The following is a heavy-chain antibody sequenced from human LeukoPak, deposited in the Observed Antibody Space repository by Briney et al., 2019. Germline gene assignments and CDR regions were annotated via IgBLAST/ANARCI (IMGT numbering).Heavy chain of an antibody. V-gene: IGHV3-23*01. CDR2: ISGSGGST. D-gene: IGHD2-21*02. CDR3: AKTHPVCGGDCYSPGYDY. Sequence: GGSLRLSCAASGFTFGSYAMSWVRQAPGKGLEWVSAISGSGGSTYYADSVKGRFTISRDNSKNTLYLQMNSLRAEDTAVYYCAKTHPVCGGDCYSPGYDYWGQGTLVTVSS. CDR1: GFTFGSYA. J-gene: IGHJ4*02.